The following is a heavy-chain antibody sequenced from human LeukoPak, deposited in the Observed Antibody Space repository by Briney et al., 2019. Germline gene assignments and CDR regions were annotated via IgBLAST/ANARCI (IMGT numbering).Heavy chain of an antibody. CDR2: ISYDGSNK. J-gene: IGHJ6*02. CDR3: ARDSLYCSSTSCPTYYYYGMDV. D-gene: IGHD2-2*01. V-gene: IGHV3-30-3*01. CDR1: GFTFSSYA. Sequence: PGGSLRLSCAASGFTFSSYAVHWVRQAPGKGLEWVAVISYDGSNKYYADSVKGRFTISRDNSKNTLYLQMNSLRAEDTAVYYCARDSLYCSSTSCPTYYYYGMDVWGQGTTVTVSS.